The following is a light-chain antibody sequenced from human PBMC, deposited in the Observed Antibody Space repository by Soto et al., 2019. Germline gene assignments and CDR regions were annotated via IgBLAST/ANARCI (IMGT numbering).Light chain of an antibody. CDR1: QSVNNF. Sequence: EILLTQSPAIVSLSPGERATLSWRASQSVNNFFAWYQQKPGQAPRLLIYDASYRAPGIPARFSGSGYGTDFNLTISSLEPEDSAVYYCQQRGSWPATFGPGTKVDIK. CDR3: QQRGSWPAT. J-gene: IGKJ3*01. CDR2: DAS. V-gene: IGKV3-11*01.